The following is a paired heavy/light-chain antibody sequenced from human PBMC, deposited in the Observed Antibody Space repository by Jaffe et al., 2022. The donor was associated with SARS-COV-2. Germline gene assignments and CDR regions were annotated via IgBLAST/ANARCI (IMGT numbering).Light chain of an antibody. CDR3: SSYTSSSTLYV. J-gene: IGLJ1*01. CDR1: SSDFGGDNY. Sequence: QSALTQPASVSGSPGQSITIFCTGTSSDFGGDNYVSWYQHHPGKAPKLMIYDVSNRPSGVSNRFSGSRSGNTASLTISGLQAEDEADYYCSSYTSSSTLYVFGSGTKVTVL. V-gene: IGLV2-14*03. CDR2: DVS.
Heavy chain of an antibody. D-gene: IGHD2-2*01. J-gene: IGHJ4*02. CDR2: IHSSGST. CDR3: ARGCLTSTSCFVY. CDR1: GDSLSSGSYH. Sequence: QVRLQESGPGLVKPSQTLSLTCTVSGDSLSSGSYHWSWIRQPAGKGLEWIGRIHSSGSTNYNPSLKSRVTISVDTSKNQFSLKLSSMTAADTAVYYCARGCLTSTSCFVYWGQGTLVTVSS. V-gene: IGHV4-61*02.